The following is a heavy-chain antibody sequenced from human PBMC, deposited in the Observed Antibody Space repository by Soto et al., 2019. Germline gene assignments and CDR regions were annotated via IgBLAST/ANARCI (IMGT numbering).Heavy chain of an antibody. CDR3: ASVSNGDSALYYYYGMDV. Sequence: ASVKVSCKASGYTFTSYYMHWVRQAPGQGLEWMGIINPSGGSTSYAQKFQGRVTMTRDTSTSTVYMELSSLRSEDTAVYYCASVSNGDSALYYYYGMDVWGQGTTVTVSS. V-gene: IGHV1-46*01. CDR1: GYTFTSYY. J-gene: IGHJ6*02. D-gene: IGHD4-17*01. CDR2: INPSGGST.